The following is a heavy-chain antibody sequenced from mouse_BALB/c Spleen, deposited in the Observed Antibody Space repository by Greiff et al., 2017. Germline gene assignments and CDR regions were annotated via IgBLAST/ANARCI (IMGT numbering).Heavy chain of an antibody. D-gene: IGHD2-4*01. Sequence: EVQVVESGGGLVQPGGSLKLSCAASGFTFSSYGMSWVRQTPDKRLELVATINRNGGSTYYPDSVKGRFTISRDNAKNTLYLQMSSLKSEDTAMYYCARDPPYDYDGGMDYWGQGTSVTVSA. J-gene: IGHJ4*01. CDR2: INRNGGST. V-gene: IGHV5-6-3*01. CDR3: ARDPPYDYDGGMDY. CDR1: GFTFSSYG.